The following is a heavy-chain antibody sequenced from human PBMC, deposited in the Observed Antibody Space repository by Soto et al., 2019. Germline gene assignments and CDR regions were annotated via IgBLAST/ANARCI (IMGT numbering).Heavy chain of an antibody. D-gene: IGHD3-22*01. CDR2: IIPIFGTA. CDR1: GGTFSSYA. J-gene: IGHJ4*02. CDR3: ARARGTYYYDSSGYYTFDY. V-gene: IGHV1-69*01. Sequence: QVQLVQSGAEVKKPGSSVKVSCKASGGTFSSYAISWVRQAPGQGLEWMGGIIPIFGTANYAQKFQGRVTITADESTSTAYMELSSLRSEDTAVYYCARARGTYYYDSSGYYTFDYWGQGTLVTVSS.